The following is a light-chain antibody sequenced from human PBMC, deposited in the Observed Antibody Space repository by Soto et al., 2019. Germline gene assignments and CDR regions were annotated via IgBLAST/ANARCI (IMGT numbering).Light chain of an antibody. CDR2: EVS. V-gene: IGLV2-8*01. CDR3: SSYAGSNNPGV. CDR1: SSDVGGYNY. J-gene: IGLJ1*01. Sequence: QSALTQPPSASGSPGQSVTISCTGTSSDVGGYNYVSWYQQHPGKAPKLMIYEVSKRPSGVPDRFSGSKSGNTASLTVSGLQAEDEAEYYCSSYAGSNNPGVFGTGTKLTVL.